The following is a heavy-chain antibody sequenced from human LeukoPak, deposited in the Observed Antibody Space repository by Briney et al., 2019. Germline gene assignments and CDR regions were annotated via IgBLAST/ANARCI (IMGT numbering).Heavy chain of an antibody. CDR1: GYTFTSYG. D-gene: IGHD5-24*01. Sequence: ASVKVSCKASGYTFTSYGFSWVRQAPGRGLEWMGWISAYNGDTNYAQILQGRVTMTTDTSTSTAYMELRSLRSDDTAVYYCARDSVAMSTIRDFGYWGQGTLVTVSS. J-gene: IGHJ4*02. CDR2: ISAYNGDT. CDR3: ARDSVAMSTIRDFGY. V-gene: IGHV1-18*01.